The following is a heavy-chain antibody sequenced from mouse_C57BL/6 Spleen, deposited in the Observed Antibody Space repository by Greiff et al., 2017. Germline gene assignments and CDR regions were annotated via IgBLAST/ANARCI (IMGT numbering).Heavy chain of an antibody. Sequence: VQLQQPGAELVKPGASVKMSCKASGYTFTSYWITWVKQRPGQGLEWIGDIYPGSGSTNYNEKFKSKATLTVDTSSSTAYMQLSSLTSEDSAVYYCARETLIYDGYYNFDYWGQGTTLTVSS. CDR1: GYTFTSYW. V-gene: IGHV1-55*01. CDR3: ARETLIYDGYYNFDY. J-gene: IGHJ2*01. CDR2: IYPGSGST. D-gene: IGHD2-3*01.